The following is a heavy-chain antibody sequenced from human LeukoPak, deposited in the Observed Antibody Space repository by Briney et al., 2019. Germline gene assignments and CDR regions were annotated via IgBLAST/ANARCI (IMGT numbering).Heavy chain of an antibody. CDR2: ISSSGSTK. V-gene: IGHV3-48*03. J-gene: IGHJ6*02. Sequence: GGSLRLSCAASGFTFSSYEMNWVRQAPEKGLEWVSYISSSGSTKYYADSVKGRFTISRDNAKNSLYLQMNGLRAEDTAVYYCARDSLYDSSPYGMDVWGQGTTVTVSS. D-gene: IGHD3-22*01. CDR1: GFTFSSYE. CDR3: ARDSLYDSSPYGMDV.